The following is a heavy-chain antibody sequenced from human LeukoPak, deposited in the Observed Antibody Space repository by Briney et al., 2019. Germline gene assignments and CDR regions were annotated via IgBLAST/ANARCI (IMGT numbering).Heavy chain of an antibody. D-gene: IGHD1-26*01. V-gene: IGHV3-30*02. CDR3: ARDPLTGSYGVIWLDL. CDR1: GFTFSSYG. J-gene: IGHJ5*02. Sequence: GGSLRLSCATSGFTFSSYGIHWVRQAPVKGLEWVAFIRYDGSDKYFADIVKGRFTISRDNSKNTVYLQMNSLRVEDTAIYYCARDPLTGSYGVIWLDLWGQGTLVTVSS. CDR2: IRYDGSDK.